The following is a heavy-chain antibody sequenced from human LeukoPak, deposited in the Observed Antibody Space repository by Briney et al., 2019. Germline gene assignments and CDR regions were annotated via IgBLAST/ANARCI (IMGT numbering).Heavy chain of an antibody. J-gene: IGHJ4*02. Sequence: GGSLRLSCAASGFTFSSYAMSWVRQAPGKGLEWVSAISGSGGSTYYADSVKGRFTISRDNSKDTLYLQMNSLRAEDTAVYYCAKDPNYGSGSAFDYWGQGTLVTVSS. CDR3: AKDPNYGSGSAFDY. D-gene: IGHD3-10*01. CDR1: GFTFSSYA. CDR2: ISGSGGST. V-gene: IGHV3-23*01.